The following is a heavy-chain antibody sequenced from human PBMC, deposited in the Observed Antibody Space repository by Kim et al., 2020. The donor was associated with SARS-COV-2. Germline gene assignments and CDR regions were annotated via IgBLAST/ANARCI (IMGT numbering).Heavy chain of an antibody. V-gene: IGHV4-31*03. CDR3: AGSGYDLDDYYYYGMDV. CDR1: GGSISSGGYY. Sequence: SETLSLTCTVSGGSISSGGYYWSWIRQHPGKGLEWIGYIYYSGSTYYNPSLKSRVTISVDTSKNQFSLKLSSVTAADTAVYYCAGSGYDLDDYYYYGMDVWGQGTTVTVSS. D-gene: IGHD5-12*01. CDR2: IYYSGST. J-gene: IGHJ6*02.